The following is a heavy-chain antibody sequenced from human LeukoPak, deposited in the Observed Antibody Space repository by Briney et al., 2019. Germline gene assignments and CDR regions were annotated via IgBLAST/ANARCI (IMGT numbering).Heavy chain of an antibody. CDR2: ISGSGGST. CDR1: GFTFSSYA. D-gene: IGHD2-2*01. J-gene: IGHJ4*02. V-gene: IGHV3-23*01. Sequence: GGSLRLSCAASGFTFSSYAMSWVRQAPGKGLDWVSGISGSGGSTYYADSVKGRFTISRDNAKNSLYPQMNSLRGEDTAVYYCARDIGRSSTLDYWGQGTLVTVSS. CDR3: ARDIGRSSTLDY.